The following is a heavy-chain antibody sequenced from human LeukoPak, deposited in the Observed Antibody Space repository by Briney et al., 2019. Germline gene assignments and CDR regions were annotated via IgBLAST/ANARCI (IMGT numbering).Heavy chain of an antibody. D-gene: IGHD6-13*01. CDR2: ISYDGSNK. J-gene: IGHJ4*02. CDR3: ARDGEQQLVSYYFDY. CDR1: GFTFSTYS. V-gene: IGHV3-30*03. Sequence: GSLRLSCAASGFTFSTYSMNWVRQAPGKGLEWVAVISYDGSNKYYADSVKGRFTISRDNSKNTLYLQMNSLRAEDTAVYYCARDGEQQLVSYYFDYWGQGTLVTVSS.